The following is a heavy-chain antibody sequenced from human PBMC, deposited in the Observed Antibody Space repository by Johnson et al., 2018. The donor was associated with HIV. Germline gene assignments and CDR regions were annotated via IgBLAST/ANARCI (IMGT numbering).Heavy chain of an antibody. CDR3: AKPRYYDNAFEM. J-gene: IGHJ3*02. Sequence: VQLVESGGGLVQPGGSLRLSCAASGLTFSNYAMSWVRQGPGKGLDWVSAIGASGGRTFYADSVKGRFTISRDNSKNTLSLQMNSLRAEDTAVYYCAKPRYYDNAFEMWGQGTMVTVSS. CDR2: IGASGGRT. V-gene: IGHV3-23*04. CDR1: GLTFSNYA. D-gene: IGHD3-16*01.